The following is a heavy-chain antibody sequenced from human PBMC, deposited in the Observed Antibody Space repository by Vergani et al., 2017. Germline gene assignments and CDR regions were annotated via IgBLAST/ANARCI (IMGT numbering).Heavy chain of an antibody. CDR1: GFTFDDYA. J-gene: IGHJ4*02. D-gene: IGHD2-2*02. CDR3: AKDTGSCSSTSCYSSFDY. CDR2: ISWNSGSI. Sequence: EVQLLESGGGLVQPGGSLRLSCAASGFTFDDYAMHWVRQAPGKGLEWVSGISWNSGSIGYADSVKGRFTISRDNAKNSLYLQMNSLRAEDTALYYCAKDTGSCSSTSCYSSFDYWGQGTLVTVSS. V-gene: IGHV3-9*01.